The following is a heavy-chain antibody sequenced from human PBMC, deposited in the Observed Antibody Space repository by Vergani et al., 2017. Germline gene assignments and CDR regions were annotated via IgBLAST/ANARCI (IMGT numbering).Heavy chain of an antibody. CDR1: GGTFSSYA. D-gene: IGHD3-22*01. J-gene: IGHJ4*02. CDR2: IIPIFGTA. Sequence: QVQLVQSGAEVKKPGSSVKVSCKASGGTFSSYAISWVRQAPGQGLEWMGGIIPIFGTANYAQKFQGRVTITADESTSTVYMELSSLRSEDTAVYYCARGRYYYDSSGYLPIFDYWGQGTLVTVSS. CDR3: ARGRYYYDSSGYLPIFDY. V-gene: IGHV1-69*01.